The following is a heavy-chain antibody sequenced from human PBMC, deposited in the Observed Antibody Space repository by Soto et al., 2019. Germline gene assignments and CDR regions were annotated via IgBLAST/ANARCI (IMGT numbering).Heavy chain of an antibody. CDR1: EFSFSTYG. CDR3: ARASTRWSPYFHYYRMDV. V-gene: IGHV3-33*01. Sequence: PGGSLRLSCAASEFSFSTYGMHWVRQAPGKGLEWVAVIWYNVSITYYADSVKGRFTISRDNSKNTLYLEMNSLRAEDTAVYYCARASTRWSPYFHYYRMDVWGQGTRVTVSS. CDR2: IWYNVSIT. J-gene: IGHJ6*02. D-gene: IGHD6-13*01.